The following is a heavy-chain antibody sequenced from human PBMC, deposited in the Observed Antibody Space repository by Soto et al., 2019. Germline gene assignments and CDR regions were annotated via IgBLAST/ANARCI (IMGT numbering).Heavy chain of an antibody. J-gene: IGHJ5*02. V-gene: IGHV4-31*03. D-gene: IGHD2-15*01. CDR3: ARRGGYCTGGSCYWFAP. CDR2: IHSSGST. CDR1: GGSISGYY. Sequence: QVQLQESGPGLVRPSQTLSLTCTVSGGSISGYYWNWIRQRPGRGLEWIGYIHSSGSTYYNPSLKSRITISVDTSKKQFSLKLHSVTAADTAVYYCARRGGYCTGGSCYWFAPWGQGTLVTVSS.